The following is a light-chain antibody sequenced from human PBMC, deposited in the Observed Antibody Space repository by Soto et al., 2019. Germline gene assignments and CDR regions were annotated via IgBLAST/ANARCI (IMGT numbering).Light chain of an antibody. CDR2: GAS. CDR1: QSVSGN. Sequence: EIVMTQSPATLSVSPGERATLSCRASQSVSGNLAWYQQKPGQAPRLLIYGASTCATGIPARFSGSGYGTEFTLTISRLQAEDFAVYYCQQYNNWPPWTFGQATKVEIK. V-gene: IGKV3-15*01. CDR3: QQYNNWPPWT. J-gene: IGKJ1*01.